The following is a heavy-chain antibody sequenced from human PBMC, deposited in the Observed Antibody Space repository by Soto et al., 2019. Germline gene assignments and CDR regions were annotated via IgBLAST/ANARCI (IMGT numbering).Heavy chain of an antibody. CDR1: GFSLSTSGVG. Sequence: QITLKESGPTLVKPTQTLTLTCTFSGFSLSTSGVGVGWIRQPPGKALEWLALIYWDDDKRYSPSLKSRLTNTQDTSKNQVVLTMNNKDPVDTAKYYCAHTLAAPGGGDWFDPWGQGTLVTVS. CDR3: AHTLAAPGGGDWFDP. D-gene: IGHD6-13*01. J-gene: IGHJ5*02. CDR2: IYWDDDK. V-gene: IGHV2-5*02.